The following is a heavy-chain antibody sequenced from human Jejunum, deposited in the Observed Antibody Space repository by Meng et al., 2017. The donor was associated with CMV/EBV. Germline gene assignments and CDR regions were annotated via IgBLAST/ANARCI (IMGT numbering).Heavy chain of an antibody. Sequence: GFTFSSYEMNWVRQAPGKGLEWVSYISSSSNTIYYADSMKGRFTISRDNAKNSLYLQMNSLRAEDTAVYYCARGGSGGSFLRYFDYWGQGALVTVSS. CDR2: ISSSSNTI. CDR1: GFTFSSYE. D-gene: IGHD3-3*01. CDR3: ARGGSGGSFLRYFDY. V-gene: IGHV3-48*03. J-gene: IGHJ4*02.